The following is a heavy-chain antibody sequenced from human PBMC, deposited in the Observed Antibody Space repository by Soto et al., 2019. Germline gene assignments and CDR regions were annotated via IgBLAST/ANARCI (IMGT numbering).Heavy chain of an antibody. Sequence: QVQLVESGGGVAQPGRSLRLSCAASGFTFSSYAMHWVRQAPGKGLEWVAVISYDGSNKYYADSVKGRFTISRDNSKNTLYLQMNSLRAEDTAVYYCARDGDCSGGSCYYYYGMDVWGQGTTVTVSS. J-gene: IGHJ6*02. D-gene: IGHD2-15*01. CDR3: ARDGDCSGGSCYYYYGMDV. CDR1: GFTFSSYA. V-gene: IGHV3-30-3*01. CDR2: ISYDGSNK.